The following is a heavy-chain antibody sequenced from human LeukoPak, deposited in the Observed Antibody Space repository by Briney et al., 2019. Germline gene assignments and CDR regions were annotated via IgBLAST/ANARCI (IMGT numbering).Heavy chain of an antibody. J-gene: IGHJ6*03. CDR1: GFTFSSYS. D-gene: IGHD2-2*01. Sequence: GGSLRLSCAAPGFTFSSYSMNWVRQAPGKGLEWVSYISSSSSTIYYADSVKGRFTISRDNAKNSLYLQMNSLGAEDTAVYYCASSAVVPAAPPYADYYYYYMDVWGKGTTVTVSS. V-gene: IGHV3-48*01. CDR2: ISSSSSTI. CDR3: ASSAVVPAAPPYADYYYYYMDV.